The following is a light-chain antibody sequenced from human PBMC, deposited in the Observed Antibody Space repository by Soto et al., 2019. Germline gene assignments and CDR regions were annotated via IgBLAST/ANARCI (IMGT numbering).Light chain of an antibody. Sequence: QSVLTQPPSASGSPGQSITISCTGTSSDVGAYNYVSWYQQHPGKAPKLIVYEVTKRPSGVPDRFSGSKSDNTASLTVSGLQADDEADYYCSSYAGSHNLVLFGGGTKVTVL. CDR1: SSDVGAYNY. V-gene: IGLV2-8*01. CDR2: EVT. J-gene: IGLJ2*01. CDR3: SSYAGSHNLVL.